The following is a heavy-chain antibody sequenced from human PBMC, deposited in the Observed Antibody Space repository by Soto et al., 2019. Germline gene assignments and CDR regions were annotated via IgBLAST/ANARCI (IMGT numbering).Heavy chain of an antibody. D-gene: IGHD6-13*01. V-gene: IGHV3-15*01. J-gene: IGHJ1*01. CDR1: GFTFSNAW. Sequence: EVQLVESGGGLVKPGGSLRLSCAASGFTFSNAWMSWVRQAPGKGLEWVGRIKSKPDGGTTDYAAPVKCRFTISRDDSKNTLYLQMNSLKTEDTAVYYCTTKQLLQVAAAGPAEYFQHWGHGNLVTVSS. CDR3: TTKQLLQVAAAGPAEYFQH. CDR2: IKSKPDGGTT.